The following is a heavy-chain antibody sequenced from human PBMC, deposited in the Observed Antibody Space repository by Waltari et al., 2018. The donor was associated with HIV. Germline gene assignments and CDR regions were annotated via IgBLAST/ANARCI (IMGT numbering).Heavy chain of an antibody. CDR3: ATSALTMVRGALYY. CDR2: INHSGST. D-gene: IGHD3-10*01. V-gene: IGHV4-34*01. CDR1: GGSFSGYY. J-gene: IGHJ4*02. Sequence: QVQLQQWGAGLLKPSETLSLTCAVYGGSFSGYYWSWIRPPPGKGLEWIGEINHSGSTNYNPSLKSRVTISVDTSKNQFSLKLSSVTAADTAVYYCATSALTMVRGALYYWGQGTLVTVSS.